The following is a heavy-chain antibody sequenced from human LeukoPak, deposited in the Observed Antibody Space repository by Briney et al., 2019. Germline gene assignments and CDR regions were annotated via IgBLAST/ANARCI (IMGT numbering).Heavy chain of an antibody. CDR3: ASRGDSDYDTVDI. D-gene: IGHD5-12*01. CDR1: GGSFSGYY. V-gene: IGHV4-34*01. CDR2: INHGGST. J-gene: IGHJ3*02. Sequence: SETLSLTCAVYGGSFSGYYWSWIRQPPGKGLEWIGEINHGGSTNYNPSPKSRVTISVDASKNQFSLRLSSVTAADTAVYYCASRGDSDYDTVDIWGQGTMVSVSS.